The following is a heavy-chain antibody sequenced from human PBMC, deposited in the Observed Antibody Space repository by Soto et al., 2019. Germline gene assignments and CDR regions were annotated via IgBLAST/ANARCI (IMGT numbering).Heavy chain of an antibody. CDR3: ARGGSVVVVPPHRGAGAS. J-gene: IGHJ3*01. Sequence: ASVKGSCTASGYTFTIYYMHWVRQAPGQGLEWMGITNPSGGSTSYAQKFQGRVTMTRDTSTSTVYMELSSLRSEDTAVYYCARGGSVVVVPPHRGAGASWGQSTRVTASS. CDR2: TNPSGGST. V-gene: IGHV1-46*01. D-gene: IGHD2-2*01. CDR1: GYTFTIYY.